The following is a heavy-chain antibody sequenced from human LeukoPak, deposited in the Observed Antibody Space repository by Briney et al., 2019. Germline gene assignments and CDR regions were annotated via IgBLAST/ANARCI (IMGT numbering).Heavy chain of an antibody. CDR1: GFTFSSYW. V-gene: IGHV3-74*01. Sequence: PGGSLRLSCAASGFTFSSYWMNWVRQGPGKGLVWVSRIASDGNNRDYADSVKGRFTISRDNAKHTLYLQMNSLRVEDTALYYCARGRPHGNDYWGQGTLVTVSS. D-gene: IGHD4-23*01. CDR2: IASDGNNR. J-gene: IGHJ4*02. CDR3: ARGRPHGNDY.